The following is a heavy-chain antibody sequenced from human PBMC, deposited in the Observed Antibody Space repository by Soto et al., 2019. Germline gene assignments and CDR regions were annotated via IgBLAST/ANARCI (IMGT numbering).Heavy chain of an antibody. V-gene: IGHV1-69*02. D-gene: IGHD4-17*01. CDR2: IIPILDVA. CDR3: PTRDVMTAVTRGVEY. J-gene: IGHJ4*02. CDR1: GGTFTNYT. Sequence: QVQLVQSGAEVKKPGSSVKVSCKSSGGTFTNYTITWVRQSPGQGLEWMGRIIPILDVANYAQKFQGRVTITADKSRSTAYLEMGSLRSEDTSVYYCPTRDVMTAVTRGVEYWGKGTMVTVFS.